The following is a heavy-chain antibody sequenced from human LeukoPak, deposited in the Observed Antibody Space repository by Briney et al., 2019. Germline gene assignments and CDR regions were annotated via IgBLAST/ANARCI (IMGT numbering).Heavy chain of an antibody. D-gene: IGHD2-21*02. V-gene: IGHV1-18*01. CDR1: GYTFAIYG. J-gene: IGHJ5*02. CDR3: ARDYCTRGGDCYKEDLFVP. Sequence: ASVKVSCKASGYTFAIYGISWVRQAPGQGLEWMACISPYDGDTNYAQNFEGRVIMTTETSTSTAYMELRSLRSDDTAIYYCARDYCTRGGDCYKEDLFVPWGQGTLVTVSS. CDR2: ISPYDGDT.